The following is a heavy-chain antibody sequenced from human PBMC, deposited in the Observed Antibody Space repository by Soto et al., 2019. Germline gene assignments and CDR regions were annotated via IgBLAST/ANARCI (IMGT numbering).Heavy chain of an antibody. CDR2: IYPGDSDT. J-gene: IGHJ6*02. CDR3: ARFDYYYYGMDV. V-gene: IGHV5-51*01. Sequence: GESLKISCKVSGYSFTSYWIGWVRQIPGKGLELMGIIYPGDSDTRYSPSLQGQVTISADKSITTPYLHWSSLKASDTAMYYCARFDYYYYGMDVWGQGTTVTVSS. CDR1: GYSFTSYW.